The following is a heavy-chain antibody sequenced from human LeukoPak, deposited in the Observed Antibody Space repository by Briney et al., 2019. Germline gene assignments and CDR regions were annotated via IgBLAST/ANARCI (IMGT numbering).Heavy chain of an antibody. CDR1: GFTFSSYG. Sequence: PGGSLRLSCAASGFTFSSYGMSWVRQAPGKGLEWVSAISGSGGSTDYADSVKGRFTISRDNSKNTLYLQMNSLRAEDTAVYYCAKGDNWNDANFDYWGQGTLVTVSS. V-gene: IGHV3-23*01. CDR2: ISGSGGST. CDR3: AKGDNWNDANFDY. J-gene: IGHJ4*02. D-gene: IGHD1-1*01.